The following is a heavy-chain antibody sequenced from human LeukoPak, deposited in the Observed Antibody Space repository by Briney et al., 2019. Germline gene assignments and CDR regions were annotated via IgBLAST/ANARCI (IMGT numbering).Heavy chain of an antibody. V-gene: IGHV3-64D*06. Sequence: GGSLRLSCSASGFTFSSYAIHWVRQAPGKGLEYVSAISGDGGSTYTADSMKGGFTISRDNSKNTLYLQMSSLRPEDTAVYYCVKGKGGRPGVVTYNVFDYWGQGTLVTVSS. CDR1: GFTFSSYA. J-gene: IGHJ4*02. CDR2: ISGDGGST. D-gene: IGHD3-3*01. CDR3: VKGKGGRPGVVTYNVFDY.